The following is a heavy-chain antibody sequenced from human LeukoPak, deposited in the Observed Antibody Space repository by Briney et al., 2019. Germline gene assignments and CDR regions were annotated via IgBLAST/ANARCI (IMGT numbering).Heavy chain of an antibody. CDR1: GFTFSDYY. CDR3: ARADCSSTSCYELDY. J-gene: IGHJ4*02. V-gene: IGHV3-11*04. CDR2: ISSSDSTI. Sequence: GGSLRLSCAGSGFTFSDYYMSWIRQAPGKGLEWVSYISSSDSTIKYTDSVEGRFTISRDNAKNSLFLQMHSLRADDTAVYYCARADCSSTSCYELDYWGQGTLVTVSS. D-gene: IGHD2-2*01.